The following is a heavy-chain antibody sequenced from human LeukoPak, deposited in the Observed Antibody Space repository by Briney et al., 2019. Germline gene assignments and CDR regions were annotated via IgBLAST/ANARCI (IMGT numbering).Heavy chain of an antibody. CDR1: GFTFSRYE. Sequence: PGGSLRLSCAASGFTFSRYEVNWVRQAPGKGLEWVSFISGSGSTIYYADSMKGRFTISRDNAKNSLYLQMSSLRVEDTAVYYCASLRGGWFDPWGQGTLVTVSS. J-gene: IGHJ5*02. CDR2: ISGSGSTI. V-gene: IGHV3-48*03. CDR3: ASLRGGWFDP. D-gene: IGHD3-16*01.